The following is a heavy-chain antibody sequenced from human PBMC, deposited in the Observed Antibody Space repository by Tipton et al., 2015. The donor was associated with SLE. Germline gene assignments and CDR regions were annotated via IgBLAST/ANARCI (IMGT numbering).Heavy chain of an antibody. V-gene: IGHV1-46*01. D-gene: IGHD1-26*01. CDR2: MRPSNGNA. J-gene: IGHJ4*02. Sequence: QLVQSGAEVKKPGASVILSCKASGYTFTDYYIHWIRQAPGEGLEWMGIMRPSNGNAAYPQKFQGRVTMTRDTSTSTVCMELRSLRSDDTAIYDCAREPREAFQFDYWGQGTLVSVSS. CDR3: AREPREAFQFDY. CDR1: GYTFTDYY.